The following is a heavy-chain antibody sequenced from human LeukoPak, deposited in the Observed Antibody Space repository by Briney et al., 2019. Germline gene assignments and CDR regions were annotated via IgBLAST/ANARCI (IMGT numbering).Heavy chain of an antibody. CDR2: IIPIFGTA. CDR3: ARARSVLRFLEWLPPMDYYYMDV. Sequence: ASVKVSCKASGGTFSSYAISWVRQAPGQGLEWMGGIIPIFGTANYAQKFQGRVTITTDESTSTAYMELSSLRSEDTAVYYCARARSVLRFLEWLPPMDYYYMDVWGKGTTVTVSS. CDR1: GGTFSSYA. V-gene: IGHV1-69*05. D-gene: IGHD3-3*01. J-gene: IGHJ6*03.